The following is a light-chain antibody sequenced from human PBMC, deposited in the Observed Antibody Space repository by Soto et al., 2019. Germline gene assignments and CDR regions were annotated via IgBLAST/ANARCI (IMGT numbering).Light chain of an antibody. CDR2: GNN. V-gene: IGLV1-40*01. Sequence: QSVLTQPPSVSGAPGQTVTISCTGSSSNIGARYDVHWYQQLPGTAPKLLIHGNNNRPSGVPDRISGSKSDTSASLAITGLQAEDEADYYCQSYDSTLSGYVFGTGTKGTVL. CDR1: SSNIGARYD. J-gene: IGLJ1*01. CDR3: QSYDSTLSGYV.